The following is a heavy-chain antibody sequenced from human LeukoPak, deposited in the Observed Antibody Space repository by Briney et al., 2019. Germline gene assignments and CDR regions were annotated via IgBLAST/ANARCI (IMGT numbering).Heavy chain of an antibody. D-gene: IGHD6-13*01. CDR2: VYYSGST. Sequence: SETLSLTCTVSGGSVTSGSYYWSWIRQPPGSGLEWIGYVYYSGSTNYNPSLKSRLTISLDTSKNQFSLKLSSVTAADTAMYYCARDGVSSWYYYAMDIWGQGTTVTVSS. V-gene: IGHV4-61*01. CDR3: ARDGVSSWYYYAMDI. CDR1: GGSVTSGSYY. J-gene: IGHJ6*02.